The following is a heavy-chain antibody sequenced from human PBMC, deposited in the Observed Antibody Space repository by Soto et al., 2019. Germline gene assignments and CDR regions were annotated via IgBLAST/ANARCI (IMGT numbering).Heavy chain of an antibody. Sequence: QVQLEQSGAEVKRPGSSVKVSCKTSGGNFNTYPISWVRQAPGHRLEWMGKIIPIFGTPDYAQKLQGRVTINADEATTTVYMELRSLKSDDSAVYYCARDSRLWGSTGWKRGSLFDIWGQGTMVTVSS. V-gene: IGHV1-69*18. J-gene: IGHJ3*02. CDR3: ARDSRLWGSTGWKRGSLFDI. CDR1: GGNFNTYP. D-gene: IGHD3-16*01. CDR2: IIPIFGTP.